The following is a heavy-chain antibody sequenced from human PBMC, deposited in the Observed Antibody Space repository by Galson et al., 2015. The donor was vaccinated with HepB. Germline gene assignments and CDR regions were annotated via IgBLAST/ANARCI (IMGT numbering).Heavy chain of an antibody. J-gene: IGHJ4*02. V-gene: IGHV1-18*01. CDR2: ISAYNGNT. CDR3: ARDGPVIAAAGTGYFDY. CDR1: GYTFTSYG. D-gene: IGHD6-13*01. Sequence: SVKVSCKASGYTFTSYGISWVRQAPGQGLEWMGWISAYNGNTNYAQKLQGRVTTTTDTSTSTAYMELRSLRSDDTAVYYCARDGPVIAAAGTGYFDYWGQGTLVTVSS.